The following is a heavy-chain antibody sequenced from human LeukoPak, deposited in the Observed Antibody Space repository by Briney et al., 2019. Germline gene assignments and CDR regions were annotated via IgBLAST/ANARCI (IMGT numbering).Heavy chain of an antibody. CDR2: IYYSGST. Sequence: SETLSLTCTVSGGSISSSSYYWGWIRQPPGKGLEWIGSIYYSGSTYYNPSLKSRVTISVDTSKNQFSLKLRSVTAADTAVYYCARQRFLEWLKYYYMDVWGKGTTVTVSS. D-gene: IGHD3-3*01. V-gene: IGHV4-39*01. J-gene: IGHJ6*03. CDR3: ARQRFLEWLKYYYMDV. CDR1: GGSISSSSYY.